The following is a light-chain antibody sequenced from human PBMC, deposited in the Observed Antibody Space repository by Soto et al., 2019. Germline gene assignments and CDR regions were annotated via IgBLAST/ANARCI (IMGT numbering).Light chain of an antibody. CDR2: EVS. V-gene: IGLV2-8*01. CDR3: SSYAGSEV. Sequence: QSALTQPPSASGSPGQSVTISCTGTSSDVGGYNYVSWCQQHPGKAPKLMIYEVSKRPSGVPDRFSGSKSGNTASLTVSGLQAEDEADYYCSSYAGSEVFGGGTKLTVL. J-gene: IGLJ2*01. CDR1: SSDVGGYNY.